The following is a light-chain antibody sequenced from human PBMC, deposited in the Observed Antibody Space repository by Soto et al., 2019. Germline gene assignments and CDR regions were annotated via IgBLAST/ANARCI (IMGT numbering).Light chain of an antibody. J-gene: IGKJ1*01. Sequence: DIQLTQSPSSLSASVGDRVTITCRASQSISNFLNWYQQRPGQAPKLLTSSSSNVQSGVPSRFSGRGSGTDFTLTISGLQPEDAASYCCQQSYNTPRTFGQGTKVDIK. CDR2: SSS. CDR3: QQSYNTPRT. V-gene: IGKV1-39*01. CDR1: QSISNF.